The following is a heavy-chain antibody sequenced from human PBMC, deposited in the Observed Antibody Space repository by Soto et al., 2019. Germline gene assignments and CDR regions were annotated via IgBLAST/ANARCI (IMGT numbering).Heavy chain of an antibody. Sequence: ASVKVSCKASGYTFTSYAMHWVRQAPGQRLEWMGWINAGNGNTKYSQKFQGRVTITRDTSASTAYMELSSLGSEDTAVYYCARGDILTGYTQIDYWGQGTLVTVPQ. CDR3: ARGDILTGYTQIDY. D-gene: IGHD3-9*01. J-gene: IGHJ4*02. V-gene: IGHV1-3*01. CDR1: GYTFTSYA. CDR2: INAGNGNT.